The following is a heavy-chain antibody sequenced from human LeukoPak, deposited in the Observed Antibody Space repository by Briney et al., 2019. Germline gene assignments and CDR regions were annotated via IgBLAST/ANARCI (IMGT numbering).Heavy chain of an antibody. J-gene: IGHJ4*02. D-gene: IGHD1-26*01. V-gene: IGHV4-30-2*02. CDR3: ARSIVGATPGFDY. Sequence: SQTLSLTCAVSGGSISSGGYSWSWIRQPPGKGLEWIGYIYHSGSTYYNPSLKSRVTISVDTSKNQFSLKLSSVTAADTAVYYCARSIVGATPGFDYWGQGTLVTVSS. CDR2: IYHSGST. CDR1: GGSISSGGYS.